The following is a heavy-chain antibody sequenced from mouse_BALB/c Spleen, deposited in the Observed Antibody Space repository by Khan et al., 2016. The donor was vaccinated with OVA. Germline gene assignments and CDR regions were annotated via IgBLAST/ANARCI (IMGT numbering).Heavy chain of an antibody. Sequence: VQLQQSGGDLVRPGASVKLSCKTSGYIFTSYWIHWVKQWSGQGLEWIARIYPGTGSIYYNENFKDKATLTADISSSTAYMQLGSMKSEDSAVYLCARGSDFGNYFDYWGQGTLVTVSA. J-gene: IGHJ3*01. V-gene: IGHV1S132*01. CDR1: GYIFTSYW. CDR2: IYPGTGSI. D-gene: IGHD2-1*01. CDR3: ARGSDFGNYFDY.